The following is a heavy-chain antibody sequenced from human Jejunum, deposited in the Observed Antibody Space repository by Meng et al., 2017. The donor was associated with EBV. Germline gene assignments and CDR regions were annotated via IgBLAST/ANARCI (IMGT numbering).Heavy chain of an antibody. CDR3: ARDGPDYGNYINFDY. CDR1: GYTFTSYG. D-gene: IGHD4-11*01. Sequence: QVQLVQSGAEVKKPGGSGKVSCKASGYTFTSYGISWVRQAPGQGLEWMAWISAYNGKTNYAQNLQGRVTLTTDTSTTTTYMELRSLRSDDTAVYYCARDGPDYGNYINFDYWGQGTLVTVSS. CDR2: ISAYNGKT. J-gene: IGHJ4*02. V-gene: IGHV1-18*01.